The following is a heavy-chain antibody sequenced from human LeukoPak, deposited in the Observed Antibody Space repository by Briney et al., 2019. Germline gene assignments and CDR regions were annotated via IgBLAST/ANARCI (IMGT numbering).Heavy chain of an antibody. Sequence: SETLSLTCTVSGGSVSSSFYYLGWIRQPPGKGLEWIGSMYFSGSTHYNPFLKSRVTISVDTSKNQFSLKLTSVTAADTAVYYCANAASYSVDYWGQGTLVTVSA. CDR2: MYFSGST. CDR1: GGSVSSSFYY. D-gene: IGHD1-26*01. V-gene: IGHV4-39*01. J-gene: IGHJ4*02. CDR3: ANAASYSVDY.